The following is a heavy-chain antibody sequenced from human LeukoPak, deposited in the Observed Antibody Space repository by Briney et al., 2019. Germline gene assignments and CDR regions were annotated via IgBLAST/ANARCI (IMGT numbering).Heavy chain of an antibody. V-gene: IGHV1-2*02. Sequence: ASVKVSCKASGYTFTGYYMHWVRQAPGQGLEWMGWINPNSGGTNYAQKFQGRVTMTRDTSISTAYMELSRLRSDDTAVYYCARGVGTTVVTDYWYFDLWGRGTLVTVSS. CDR3: ARGVGTTVVTDYWYFDL. CDR2: INPNSGGT. J-gene: IGHJ2*01. CDR1: GYTFTGYY. D-gene: IGHD4-23*01.